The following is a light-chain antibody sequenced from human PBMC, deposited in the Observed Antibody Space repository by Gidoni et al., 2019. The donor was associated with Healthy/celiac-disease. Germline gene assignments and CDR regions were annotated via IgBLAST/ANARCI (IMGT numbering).Light chain of an antibody. CDR3: QQRSNWPPALT. J-gene: IGKJ4*01. V-gene: IGKV3-11*01. CDR1: QSVSSD. CDR2: DAS. Sequence: EIVLTQSPATLSLSPGERATLSCRASQSVSSDLAWYQQKPGQAPRLLIYDASNRATGIPARFSGSGSGTDFTLTISSLGPEDFAVYYCQQRSNWPPALTFGGXTKVEIK.